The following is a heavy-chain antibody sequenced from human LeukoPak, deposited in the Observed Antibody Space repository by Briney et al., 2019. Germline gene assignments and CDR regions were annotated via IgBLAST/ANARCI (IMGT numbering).Heavy chain of an antibody. V-gene: IGHV3-74*01. CDR3: ARARYGSSSIFDY. CDR2: MNTDGSNT. CDR1: GFTLSSYW. J-gene: IGHJ4*02. D-gene: IGHD6-6*01. Sequence: GGSLRLSCAASGFTLSSYWMHWVRQAPGKGLVWVSRMNTDGSNTNYADSVKGRFTISRDNAENTLFLQMNSLSAEDTAVYYCARARYGSSSIFDYWGQGTLVTVSS.